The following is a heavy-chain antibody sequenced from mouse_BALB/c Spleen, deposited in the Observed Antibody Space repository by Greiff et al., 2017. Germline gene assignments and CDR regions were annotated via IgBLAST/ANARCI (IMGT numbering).Heavy chain of an antibody. CDR3: TRDYGSSSFAY. CDR1: GFTFSNYW. D-gene: IGHD1-1*01. V-gene: IGHV6-6*02. CDR2: IRLKSNNYAT. Sequence: EVKVEESGGGLVQPGGSMKLSCVASGFTFSNYWMNWVRQYPEKGLEWVAEIRLKSNNYATHYAESVKGRFTISRDDSKSSVYLQMNNLRAEDTGIYYCTRDYGSSSFAYWGQGTLVTVSA. J-gene: IGHJ3*01.